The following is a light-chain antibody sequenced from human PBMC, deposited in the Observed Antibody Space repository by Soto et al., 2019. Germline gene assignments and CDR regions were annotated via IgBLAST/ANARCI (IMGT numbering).Light chain of an antibody. CDR3: QQYHDWPLT. J-gene: IGKJ5*01. Sequence: EIVMTQSPATLSVSPGERATLSCRASQSVSSNLAWYQQKPGQAPRLLIYGASTRATGIPARFSGSGSGTEFTLTISSLQSEDFALYYCQQYHDWPLTFGGGTRLEIK. CDR1: QSVSSN. V-gene: IGKV3-15*01. CDR2: GAS.